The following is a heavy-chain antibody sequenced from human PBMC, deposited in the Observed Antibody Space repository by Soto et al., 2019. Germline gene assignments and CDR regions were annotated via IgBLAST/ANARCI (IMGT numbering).Heavy chain of an antibody. Sequence: PVESLKISCKGSGYSFTSYWISWVRQMPGKGLEWMGRIDPSDSYTNYSPSFQGHVTISADKSISTAYLQWSGLKASDTAMYYCARHPMTTVTTGYYYGMDVWGQGTTVTVSS. D-gene: IGHD4-4*01. CDR2: IDPSDSYT. CDR3: ARHPMTTVTTGYYYGMDV. J-gene: IGHJ6*02. V-gene: IGHV5-10-1*01. CDR1: GYSFTSYW.